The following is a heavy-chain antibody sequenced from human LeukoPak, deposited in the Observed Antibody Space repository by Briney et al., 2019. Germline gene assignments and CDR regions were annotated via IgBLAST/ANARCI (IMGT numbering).Heavy chain of an antibody. V-gene: IGHV4-61*02. J-gene: IGHJ4*02. CDR3: ARGRGGYDHYFDY. D-gene: IGHD5-12*01. Sequence: EPSETLSLTCTVSGGSISSGSYYWSWIRQPAGKGLEWIGRIYTSGSTNYNPSLKSRVTISVDTSKNQFSLKLSSVTAADTAVCYCARGRGGYDHYFDYWGQGTLVTVSS. CDR1: GGSISSGSYY. CDR2: IYTSGST.